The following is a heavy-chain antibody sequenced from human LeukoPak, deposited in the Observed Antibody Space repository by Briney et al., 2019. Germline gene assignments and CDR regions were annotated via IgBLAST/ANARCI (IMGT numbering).Heavy chain of an antibody. J-gene: IGHJ6*02. CDR3: ARGNYGMDV. Sequence: GGPLRLPCAAFGFSFRSFWMYWVRQAPGKALEWVSRINADGSATSSADAVKGRFTISRDNAKNTLYLQLNSLRAEDTAVYYCARGNYGMDVWGQGTTVIVSS. CDR2: INADGSAT. CDR1: GFSFRSFW. V-gene: IGHV3-74*01.